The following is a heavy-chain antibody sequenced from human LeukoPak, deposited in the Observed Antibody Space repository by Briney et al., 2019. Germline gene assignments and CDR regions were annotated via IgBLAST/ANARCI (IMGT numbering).Heavy chain of an antibody. CDR2: FDPEDGET. J-gene: IGHJ4*02. V-gene: IGHV1-24*01. D-gene: IGHD6-19*01. CDR1: GYTLTELS. CDR3: ARDWNSSGWVSFDY. Sequence: ASVTVSCKVSGYTLTELSMHWVRQAPGKGLEWMGGFDPEDGETIYAQKFQGRVTMTEDTSTDTAYMELSSLRSEDTAVYYCARDWNSSGWVSFDYWGQGTLVTVSS.